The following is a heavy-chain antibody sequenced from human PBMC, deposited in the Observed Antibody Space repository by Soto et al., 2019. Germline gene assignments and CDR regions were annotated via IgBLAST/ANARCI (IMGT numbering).Heavy chain of an antibody. CDR1: GYTFTGNY. CDR2: INVNSGGT. CDR3: ARGDKLSLYPQRDY. J-gene: IGHJ4*02. V-gene: IGHV1-2*04. D-gene: IGHD3-16*02. Sequence: QVQLVQSGAEVKKPGASVKVSCKASGYTFTGNYMHWVRQAPGQGFEWMGWINVNSGGTTYAQKFQGWVTMTRDTSISTAYMELSRLRSDDTAVYYCARGDKLSLYPQRDYWGQGTLVTVSS.